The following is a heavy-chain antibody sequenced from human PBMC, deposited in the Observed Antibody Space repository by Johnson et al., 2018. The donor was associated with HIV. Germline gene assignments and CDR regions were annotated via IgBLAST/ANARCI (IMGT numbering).Heavy chain of an antibody. Sequence: QVQLVESGGGVVQPGRSLRLSCAASGFTFSSYAMHWVRQAPGKGLEWVALISNDGGNKYYADSVKGRFTISRDHPKNTLYLQRNSLRAEDTAVYYCASESDSLTGYTNAFDSWVQGTMVTGSS. D-gene: IGHD3-9*01. J-gene: IGHJ3*02. CDR3: ASESDSLTGYTNAFDS. V-gene: IGHV3-30*14. CDR1: GFTFSSYA. CDR2: ISNDGGNK.